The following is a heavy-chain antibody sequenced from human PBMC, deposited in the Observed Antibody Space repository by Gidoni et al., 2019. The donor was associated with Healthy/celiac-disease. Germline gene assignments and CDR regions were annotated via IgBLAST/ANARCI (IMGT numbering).Heavy chain of an antibody. J-gene: IGHJ5*02. CDR3: ARGPEGYSSSWYGWFDP. Sequence: QVQLVESGGGVVQPGRSLRLSCAASGFTFSSYGMHWVRQAPGKGLEWVAVIWYDGSNKYYADSVKGRFTISRDNSKNTLYLQMNSLRAEDTAVYYCARGPEGYSSSWYGWFDPWGQGTLVTVSS. CDR2: IWYDGSNK. V-gene: IGHV3-33*01. D-gene: IGHD6-13*01. CDR1: GFTFSSYG.